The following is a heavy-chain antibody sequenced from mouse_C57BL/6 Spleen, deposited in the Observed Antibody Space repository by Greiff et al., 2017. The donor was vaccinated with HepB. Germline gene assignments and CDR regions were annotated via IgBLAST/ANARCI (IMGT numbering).Heavy chain of an antibody. Sequence: VQLQQSVAELVRPGASVKLSCTASGFNIKYTYMHWVKQRPEQGLEWIGRIDPANGNTKYAPKFQGKATITADTSSNTAYLQLSSLTSEDTAIYYCARANYDYDPYYWGQGTTLTVSS. V-gene: IGHV14-3*01. J-gene: IGHJ2*01. CDR2: IDPANGNT. D-gene: IGHD2-4*01. CDR3: ARANYDYDPYY. CDR1: GFNIKYTY.